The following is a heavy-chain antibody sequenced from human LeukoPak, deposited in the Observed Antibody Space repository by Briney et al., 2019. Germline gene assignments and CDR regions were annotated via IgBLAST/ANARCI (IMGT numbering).Heavy chain of an antibody. J-gene: IGHJ4*02. CDR2: IYYSGDT. D-gene: IGHD3-22*01. Sequence: SETLSLTCTVSGGSISSYYWSWIRQPPGKGLEWIGYIYYSGDTNYNPSLKSRVSVSVDTSKKQFSLNLRSVTAADTAVYYCATVTYYYDSSGYFFWGQGTLVTVSS. V-gene: IGHV4-59*01. CDR3: ATVTYYYDSSGYFF. CDR1: GGSISSYY.